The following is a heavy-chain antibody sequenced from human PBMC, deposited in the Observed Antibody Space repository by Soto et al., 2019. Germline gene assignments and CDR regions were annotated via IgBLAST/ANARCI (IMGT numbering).Heavy chain of an antibody. Sequence: SSETLSLPWTLACGSINSGWHEGSWSRHRPGKGVEWIGYRYYRGSSYYNPSLKSRGTISLDTSKNQFSLKLSSVTAADTAVYYCAREDVDATGWFATWGQGTLVTVSS. CDR1: CGSINSGWHE. CDR3: AREDVDATGWFAT. CDR2: RYYRGSS. V-gene: IGHV4-31*02. J-gene: IGHJ5*02. D-gene: IGHD1-1*01.